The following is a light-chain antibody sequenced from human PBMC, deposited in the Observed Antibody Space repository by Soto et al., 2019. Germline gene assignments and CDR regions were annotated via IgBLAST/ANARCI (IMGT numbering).Light chain of an antibody. CDR2: LGS. Sequence: DIVMTQSPLSLPVTPGEPASISCRSSENLLYSTGYIYLDWYLKKPGQPPQLLIYLGSNRASGVSYRFSGIVSGTTFTIRINRADTEDTRVYYCMQPLRNPRTFGGGTKV. J-gene: IGKJ4*01. CDR1: ENLLYSTGYIY. V-gene: IGKV2-28*01. CDR3: MQPLRNPRT.